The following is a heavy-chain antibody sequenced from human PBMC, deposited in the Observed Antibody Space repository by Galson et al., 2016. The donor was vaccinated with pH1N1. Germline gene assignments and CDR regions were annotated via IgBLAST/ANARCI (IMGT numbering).Heavy chain of an antibody. Sequence: SLRLSCAASGFTFSNYWMHWVRQAPGKGLEWVANIKQDGSEKYYVDSVKGRFTISRDNARNSLYMQINSLRAEDTAVYYCARAVGAQTAHWGQGTLVTVSS. D-gene: IGHD1-26*01. V-gene: IGHV3-7*01. J-gene: IGHJ4*02. CDR2: IKQDGSEK. CDR3: ARAVGAQTAH. CDR1: GFTFSNYW.